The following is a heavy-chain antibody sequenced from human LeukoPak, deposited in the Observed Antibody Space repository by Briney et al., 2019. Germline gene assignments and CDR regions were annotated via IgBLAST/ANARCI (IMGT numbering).Heavy chain of an antibody. CDR2: IRYTGTT. Sequence: PAETLSLTCTVSGGSITNYYWSGIRQSPGRGLEGIGYIRYTGTTNYNPSLKRRVTISSDPSKNHFSLKLTSMPAADTAVYYRGRYYDVLTAYNLPGFDHWGQGALVTVSS. V-gene: IGHV4-59*12. D-gene: IGHD3-9*01. CDR3: GRYYDVLTAYNLPGFDH. J-gene: IGHJ5*02. CDR1: GGSITNYY.